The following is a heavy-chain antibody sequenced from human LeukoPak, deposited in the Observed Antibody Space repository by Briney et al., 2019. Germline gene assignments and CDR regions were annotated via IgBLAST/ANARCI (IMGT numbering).Heavy chain of an antibody. Sequence: GESLKISCKGSGYSFTSYWIGWVRQMPGKGLEWMGIIYPGDSDTRYSPSFQGQVTISADKSISTAYLQWSSLKASDTAMYYCARHPRAACRKYYFDYWGQGTLVTVSS. CDR2: IYPGDSDT. J-gene: IGHJ4*02. CDR1: GYSFTSYW. V-gene: IGHV5-51*01. CDR3: ARHPRAACRKYYFDY. D-gene: IGHD6-6*01.